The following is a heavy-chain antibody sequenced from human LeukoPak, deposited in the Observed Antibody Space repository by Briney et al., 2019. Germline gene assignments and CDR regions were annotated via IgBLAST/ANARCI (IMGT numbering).Heavy chain of an antibody. V-gene: IGHV3-33*08. D-gene: IGHD3-3*01. Sequence: GGSLRLSCAASGFTFSSYGMHWVRQAPGKGLEWVAVIWYGGSNKYYADSVKGRFTISRDNSKNTLYLQMNSLRAEDTAVYYCARDSPVTIFGVRAADYWGQGTLVTVSS. J-gene: IGHJ4*02. CDR2: IWYGGSNK. CDR1: GFTFSSYG. CDR3: ARDSPVTIFGVRAADY.